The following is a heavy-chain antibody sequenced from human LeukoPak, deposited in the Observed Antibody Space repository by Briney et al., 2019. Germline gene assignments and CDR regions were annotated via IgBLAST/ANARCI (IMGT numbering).Heavy chain of an antibody. CDR2: ISYDGSNK. CDR1: GFTFSSYA. CDR3: ASWPGGWYGEDS. D-gene: IGHD6-19*01. J-gene: IGHJ4*02. V-gene: IGHV3-30*14. Sequence: GGSLRLSCAASGFTFSSYAMHWVRQAPGKGLEWVAVISYDGSNKYYADSVKGRFTISRDTSKNTLYLQMNSLRAEDTAVYYCASWPGGWYGEDSWGQGTLVTVSS.